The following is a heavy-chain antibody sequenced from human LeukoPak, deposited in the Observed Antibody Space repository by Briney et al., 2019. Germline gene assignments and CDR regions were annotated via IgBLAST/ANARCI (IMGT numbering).Heavy chain of an antibody. CDR2: IYTSGST. J-gene: IGHJ4*02. V-gene: IGHV4-4*07. CDR3: ARYTSSGSYFDY. Sequence: SETLSLTCTVSGGSISSYYWTWFRQPAGKGLEWIGRIYTSGSTYYNPSLESRVTLSVDKSKNQFSLKLTSVTAADTAVYYCARYTSSGSYFDYWGQGTLVTVSS. CDR1: GGSISSYY. D-gene: IGHD1-26*01.